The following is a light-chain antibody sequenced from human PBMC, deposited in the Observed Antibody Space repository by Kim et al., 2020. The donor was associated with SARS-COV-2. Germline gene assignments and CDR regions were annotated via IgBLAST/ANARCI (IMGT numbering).Light chain of an antibody. Sequence: GQSSTTACNGDGSDVDYYNYVYQYQQHAGKATNLMVYHVSKRASGVPARFSASKTANTTTLSISGHQDEDEDDCYCCACATGYVFGTGTKVTVL. CDR1: GSDVDYYNY. V-gene: IGLV2-11*01. CDR2: HVS. CDR3: CACATGYV. J-gene: IGLJ1*01.